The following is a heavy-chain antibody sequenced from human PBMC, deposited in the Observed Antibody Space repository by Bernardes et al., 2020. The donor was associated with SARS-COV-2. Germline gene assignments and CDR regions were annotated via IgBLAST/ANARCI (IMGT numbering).Heavy chain of an antibody. CDR3: ARGAAEVLLASDY. CDR1: GYTLIEVP. CDR2: FDPEDGET. Sequence: ASVKVSCKISGYTLIEVPIYWVRQAPGKGLEWMGGFDPEDGETIYAQMFQGRVTMTEDTSTDTAYMELRSLRSDDTAVYFCARGAAEVLLASDYWGQGTLVTVSS. J-gene: IGHJ4*02. V-gene: IGHV1-24*01. D-gene: IGHD2-8*01.